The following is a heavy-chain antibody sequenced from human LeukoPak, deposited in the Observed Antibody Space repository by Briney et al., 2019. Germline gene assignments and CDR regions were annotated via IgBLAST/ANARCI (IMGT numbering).Heavy chain of an antibody. D-gene: IGHD3-10*01. CDR1: GGSFSDYY. V-gene: IGHV4-59*01. Sequence: SETLSLTCAVYGGSFSDYYWNWIRQPPGKGLEWIGYIYYSGSSYYNPSLKSRVTISVDTSKNQFSLKLSSVTAADTAVYYCARTRGVISYYGMDVWGQGTTVTVSS. J-gene: IGHJ6*02. CDR3: ARTRGVISYYGMDV. CDR2: IYYSGSS.